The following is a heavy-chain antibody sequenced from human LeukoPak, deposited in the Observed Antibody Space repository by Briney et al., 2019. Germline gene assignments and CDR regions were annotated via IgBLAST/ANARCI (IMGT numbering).Heavy chain of an antibody. CDR2: ISYDGSNK. Sequence: GGSLRLSCAASGFTFSSYAMHWVRQAPGKGLEWVAVISYDGSNKYYADSVKGRFTISRDNSKSTLYLQMNSLRAEDTAVYYCARAIRQWLVSAIGLLFDYWGQGTLVTVSS. CDR1: GFTFSSYA. V-gene: IGHV3-30*04. J-gene: IGHJ4*02. D-gene: IGHD6-19*01. CDR3: ARAIRQWLVSAIGLLFDY.